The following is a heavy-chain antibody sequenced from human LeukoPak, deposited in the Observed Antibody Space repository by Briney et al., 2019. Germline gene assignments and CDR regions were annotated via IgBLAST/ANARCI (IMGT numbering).Heavy chain of an antibody. CDR1: GGSITNSTW. Sequence: PSGTLSLTCAVSGGSITNSTWWSWFRQPPGKGLEWIGEIYHSGYTNYNSSLKSRVTISVDKSKNQFSLKLSSVTAADTAVYYCARRRRGQVFDYWGQGTLVTVSS. CDR3: ARRRRGQVFDY. D-gene: IGHD3-10*01. J-gene: IGHJ4*02. V-gene: IGHV4-4*02. CDR2: IYHSGYT.